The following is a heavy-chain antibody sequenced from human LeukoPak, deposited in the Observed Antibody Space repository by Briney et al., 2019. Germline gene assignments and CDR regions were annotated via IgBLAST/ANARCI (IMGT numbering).Heavy chain of an antibody. CDR1: GYTFTSNH. CDR3: ARSRGLGIAVATNRGGIYYFDY. V-gene: IGHV1-46*01. Sequence: ASVKVSCKASGYTFTSNHIHCVRQAPGQGLEWMGVINPSGDSTSYAQKFQGRVTMTRDTSTSTVYMELSSLRSEDTAVYYCARSRGLGIAVATNRGGIYYFDYWGQGTLVTVSS. CDR2: INPSGDST. J-gene: IGHJ4*02. D-gene: IGHD6-19*01.